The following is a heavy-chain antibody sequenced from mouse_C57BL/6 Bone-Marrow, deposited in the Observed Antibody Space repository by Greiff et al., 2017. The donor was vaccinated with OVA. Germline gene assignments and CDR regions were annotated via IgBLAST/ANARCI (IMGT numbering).Heavy chain of an antibody. Sequence: QVHVKQSGAELVKPGASVKLSCKASGYTFTRYWMQWVKQRPGQGLEWIGEIDPSDSYTNYNQKFKGKATLTVDTSSSTAYMQLSSLTSGDSAIYYCARGNWAFDYWGQGTTLTVSS. CDR1: GYTFTRYW. CDR2: IDPSDSYT. V-gene: IGHV1-50*01. J-gene: IGHJ2*01. CDR3: ARGNWAFDY. D-gene: IGHD4-1*01.